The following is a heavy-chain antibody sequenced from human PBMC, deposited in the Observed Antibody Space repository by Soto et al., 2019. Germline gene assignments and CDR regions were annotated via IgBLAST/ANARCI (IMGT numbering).Heavy chain of an antibody. CDR3: ARGSYSGFYYYYYMDV. D-gene: IGHD2-15*01. CDR1: GGSISSYY. CDR2: IYYSGST. Sequence: QVQLQESGPGLVKPSETLSLTCTVSGGSISSYYWSWIRQPPGKGLEWIGDIYYSGSTNYNPSLKSRVTISVDTSKNQFSLKLSSVTAADTAVYYCARGSYSGFYYYYYMDVWGKGTTVTVSS. J-gene: IGHJ6*03. V-gene: IGHV4-59*01.